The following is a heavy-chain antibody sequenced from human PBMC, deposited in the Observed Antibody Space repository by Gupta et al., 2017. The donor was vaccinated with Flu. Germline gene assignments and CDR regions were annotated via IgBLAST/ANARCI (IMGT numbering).Heavy chain of an antibody. CDR2: SGGTGGRS. D-gene: IGHD1-26*01. J-gene: IGHJ4*02. CDR1: A. CDR3: ARDSSGTYYQTDFLY. V-gene: IGHV3-23*01. Sequence: AMSWVRQAPGKGPEWVAASGGTGGRSYYADSVKGRFTISRDSSKNTLFLQMNSLRADDAAVYYCARDSSGTYYQTDFLYWGQGTLVTVSS.